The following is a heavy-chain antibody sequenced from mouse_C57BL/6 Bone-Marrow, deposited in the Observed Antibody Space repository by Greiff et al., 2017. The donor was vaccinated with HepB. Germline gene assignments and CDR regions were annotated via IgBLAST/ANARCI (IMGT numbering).Heavy chain of an antibody. J-gene: IGHJ2*01. Sequence: VQLKESGAELARPGASVKLSCKASGYTFTSYGISWVKQRTGQGLEWIGEIYPRSGNTYYNEKFKGKATLTADKSSSTAYMELRSLTSEDSAVYFCARSPLPLLPYFDYWGQGTTLTVSS. V-gene: IGHV1-81*01. CDR2: IYPRSGNT. CDR3: ARSPLPLLPYFDY. D-gene: IGHD1-1*01. CDR1: GYTFTSYG.